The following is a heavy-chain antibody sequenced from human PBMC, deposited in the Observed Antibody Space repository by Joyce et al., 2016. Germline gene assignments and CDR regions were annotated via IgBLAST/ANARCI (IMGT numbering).Heavy chain of an antibody. D-gene: IGHD3-22*01. V-gene: IGHV4-39*01. CDR2: IYYNGTT. CDR1: GGSISSRSFY. Sequence: QLQLQESGPGLVKPSETLSLTCTVSGGSISSRSFYWGWIRQPPGKGLEWIGNIYYNGTTYYNPSLKSRGTMSVDTSKSQFSLKLISVTAADTALYYCARRHHYESSGYFRPWGQGTQVIVSS. CDR3: ARRHHYESSGYFRP. J-gene: IGHJ5*02.